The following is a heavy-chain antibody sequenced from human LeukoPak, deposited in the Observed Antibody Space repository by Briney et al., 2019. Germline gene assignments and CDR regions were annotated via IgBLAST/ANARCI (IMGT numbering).Heavy chain of an antibody. J-gene: IGHJ3*02. CDR2: IYYSGST. CDR3: AREGYSSSWYSEGAFDI. V-gene: IGHV4-61*08. CDR1: GGSISSGDYY. Sequence: SETLSLTCTVSGGSISSGDYYWSWIRQPPGKGLEWIGYIYYSGSTNYNPSLKSRVTISVDTSKNQFSLKLSSVTAADTAVYYCAREGYSSSWYSEGAFDIWGQGTMVTVSS. D-gene: IGHD6-13*01.